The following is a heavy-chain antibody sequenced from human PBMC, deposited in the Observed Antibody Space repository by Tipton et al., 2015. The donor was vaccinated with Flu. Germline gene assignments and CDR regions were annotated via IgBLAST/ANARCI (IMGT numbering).Heavy chain of an antibody. CDR3: ARGLRDGYNPHDAFDI. J-gene: IGHJ3*02. CDR2: IYYSGST. CDR1: GGSISTYY. V-gene: IGHV4-59*01. D-gene: IGHD5-24*01. Sequence: LRLSCTVSGGSISTYYWSWIRQPPGKGLEWIWYIYYSGSTNYNPSLKSRVTISVDTSKNQFSLKLSSVTAADTAVYYCARGLRDGYNPHDAFDIWGQGTMVTVSS.